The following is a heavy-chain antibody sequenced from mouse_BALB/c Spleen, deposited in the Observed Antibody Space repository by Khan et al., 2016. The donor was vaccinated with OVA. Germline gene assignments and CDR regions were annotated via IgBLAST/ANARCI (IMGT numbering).Heavy chain of an antibody. V-gene: IGHV2-9*02. J-gene: IGHJ2*01. CDR3: ARNREPDYFDY. Sequence: QVQLKHSGPGLVAPSQSLSITCTVSGFSLTSHGVHWVRQPPGKGLEWLGVIWVGGSTNYNSALMSRLSFSKDSSKSQVFLKMNSLQTDDTAMYYCARNREPDYFDYWRQGPTLTDSS. CDR1: GFSLTSHG. CDR2: IWVGGST.